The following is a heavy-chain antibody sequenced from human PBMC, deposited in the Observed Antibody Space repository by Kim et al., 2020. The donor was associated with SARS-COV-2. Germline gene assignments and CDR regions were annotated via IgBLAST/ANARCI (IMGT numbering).Heavy chain of an antibody. V-gene: IGHV3-48*03. J-gene: IGHJ3*02. CDR2: ISSSGSTI. CDR3: ARLALNWSGSDAFDI. Sequence: GGSLRLSCAASGFTFSSYEMNWVRQAPGKGLEWVSYISSSGSTIYYADSVKGRFTISRDNAKNSLYLQMNSLRAEDTAVYYCARLALNWSGSDAFDIWGQGTMVTVSS. CDR1: GFTFSSYE. D-gene: IGHD3-3*01.